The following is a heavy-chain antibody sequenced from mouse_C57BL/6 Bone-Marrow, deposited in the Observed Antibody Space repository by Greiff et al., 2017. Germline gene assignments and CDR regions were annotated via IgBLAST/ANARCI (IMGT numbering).Heavy chain of an antibody. CDR2: IDPETGGT. CDR1: GYTFTDYE. CDR3: TRYYYGSSCGYFDD. D-gene: IGHD1-1*01. J-gene: IGHJ2*01. Sequence: VQLQQSGAELVRPGASVTLSCKASGYTFTDYEMHWVKQTPVHGLEWIGAIDPETGGTAYNQKFKGKAILTADKSSSTAYMELRSLTSEDSAVYYCTRYYYGSSCGYFDDWGQGTTLTVSS. V-gene: IGHV1-15*01.